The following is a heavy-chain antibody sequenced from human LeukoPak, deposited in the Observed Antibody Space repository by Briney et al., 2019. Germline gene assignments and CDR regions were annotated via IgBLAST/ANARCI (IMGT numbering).Heavy chain of an antibody. J-gene: IGHJ4*02. Sequence: GGSVRLSCAASGFTFNIYWMHWVRQAPGMGLVWVSRIDSDDSSAAYADSVTGRFTISRDTAKDTLYLQMNSLRVEDTAVYYCVRDGHQVVAFDSWGQGALVTVS. CDR2: IDSDDSSA. V-gene: IGHV3-74*01. CDR1: GFTFNIYW. CDR3: VRDGHQVVAFDS. D-gene: IGHD6-6*01.